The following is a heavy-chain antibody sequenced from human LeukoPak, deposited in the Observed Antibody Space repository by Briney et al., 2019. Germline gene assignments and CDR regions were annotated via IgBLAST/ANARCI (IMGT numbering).Heavy chain of an antibody. D-gene: IGHD2-15*01. Sequence: SQILSLTCAVSGGSISSGGYSWSWIRQPPGKGLEWIGSIDHSRCTYYNPSLKSRVTISVDRSKNQFSLKLSSVTAADTAVYYCARSWPGYCSGGSCYDNWFDPWGQGTLVTVSS. CDR3: ARSWPGYCSGGSCYDNWFDP. CDR1: GGSISSGGYS. V-gene: IGHV4-30-2*01. CDR2: IDHSRCT. J-gene: IGHJ5*02.